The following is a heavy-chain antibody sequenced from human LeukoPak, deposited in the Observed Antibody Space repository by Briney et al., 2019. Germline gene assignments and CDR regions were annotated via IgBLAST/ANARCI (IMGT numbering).Heavy chain of an antibody. CDR1: GFTFSNYA. CDR2: ISESGGST. V-gene: IGHV3-23*01. J-gene: IGHJ4*02. Sequence: GGSLRLSCAASGFTFSNYAMNWVRQAPGKGLEWVSSISESGGSTYYADSVKGRFTISRDNSKNTLFLQMNSLRAEDTAIYYCAKDRALHQFDYWGQGTLVTVSS. CDR3: AKDRALHQFDY.